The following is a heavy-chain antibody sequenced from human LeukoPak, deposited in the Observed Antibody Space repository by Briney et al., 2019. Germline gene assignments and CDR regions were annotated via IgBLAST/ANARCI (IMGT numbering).Heavy chain of an antibody. CDR1: GYTFTSYG. J-gene: IGHJ4*02. CDR2: ISAYNGNT. D-gene: IGHD3-22*01. V-gene: IGHV1-18*01. CDR3: ARYYYDSSGYYLGDY. Sequence: ASVKVSCKASGYTFTSYGISWVRQAPGQGLEWMGWISAYNGNTNYAQKLQGRVTMTTDTSTSTAYMELRSLRSEDTAVYYCARYYYDSSGYYLGDYWGQGTLVTVSS.